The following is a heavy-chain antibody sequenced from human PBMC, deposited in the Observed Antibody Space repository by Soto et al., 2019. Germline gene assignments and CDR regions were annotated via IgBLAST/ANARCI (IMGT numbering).Heavy chain of an antibody. CDR1: GGSISSSNW. Sequence: QVQLQESGPGLVKPSGTLSLTCAVSGGSISSSNWWSWVRQPPGKGLEWIGEIYHSGSTNYNPSLKSRVTISVDKSKTQFSLMLSSVTAADTAVYYCARVSYMGWGWSVAAAGERQNWFDPWGQGTLVTVSS. CDR2: IYHSGST. D-gene: IGHD6-13*01. CDR3: ARVSYMGWGWSVAAAGERQNWFDP. V-gene: IGHV4-4*02. J-gene: IGHJ5*02.